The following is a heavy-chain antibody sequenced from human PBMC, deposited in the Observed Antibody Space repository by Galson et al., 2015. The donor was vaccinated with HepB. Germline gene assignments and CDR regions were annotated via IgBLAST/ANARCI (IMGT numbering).Heavy chain of an antibody. D-gene: IGHD6-19*01. Sequence: SLRLSCAVSGLIVSDNYVSWVRQAPGKGLEWVSVTHSGGNTYYADSVKGRFTISRDNSKNMVYLQMNSLRAEDTAMYYCARDKIEDSIGWHDFDYWGQGTLVTVSS. CDR2: THSGGNT. CDR1: GLIVSDNY. CDR3: ARDKIEDSIGWHDFDY. V-gene: IGHV3-53*01. J-gene: IGHJ4*02.